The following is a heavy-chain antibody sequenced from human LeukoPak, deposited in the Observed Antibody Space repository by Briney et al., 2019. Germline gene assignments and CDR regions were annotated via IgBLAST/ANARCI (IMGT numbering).Heavy chain of an antibody. J-gene: IGHJ4*02. D-gene: IGHD4-17*01. V-gene: IGHV3-66*01. CDR1: GFTVSNKY. Sequence: GGSLRLSCAASGFTVSNKYMSWVRQAPGKGLEWVSVIYSGGDTYYADSVKGRFTISRDNSKNTLYLQMNSLRAEDTAVYYCAGRPTDDYGDYFDYWGQGTLVTVSS. CDR3: AGRPTDDYGDYFDY. CDR2: IYSGGDT.